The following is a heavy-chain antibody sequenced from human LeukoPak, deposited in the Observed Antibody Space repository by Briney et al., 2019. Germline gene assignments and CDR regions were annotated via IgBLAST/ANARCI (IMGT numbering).Heavy chain of an antibody. V-gene: IGHV4-34*01. J-gene: IGHJ4*02. Sequence: PSETLSLTCAVYGGSFSGYYWNWIRQPPGKGLEWIGEINHSGSTNYNPSLKSRVTISVDTSKNQFSLKLSSVTAADTAVYYCARVVRGVSDYWGQGTLVTVSS. D-gene: IGHD3-10*01. CDR1: GGSFSGYY. CDR2: INHSGST. CDR3: ARVVRGVSDY.